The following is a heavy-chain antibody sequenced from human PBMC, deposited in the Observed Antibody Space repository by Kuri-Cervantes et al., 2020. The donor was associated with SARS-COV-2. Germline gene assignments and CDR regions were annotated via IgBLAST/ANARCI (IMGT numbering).Heavy chain of an antibody. CDR1: GFTVSSNY. Sequence: GESLKISCAASGFTVSSNYMSWVRQAPGKGLERVSSISSSSSYIYYADSVKGRFTVSRDNAKNSLYLQMNSLRAEDTAVYYCARDRDGYSSSWYGGYYYGMDVWGQGTTVTVSS. J-gene: IGHJ6*02. V-gene: IGHV3-21*01. CDR3: ARDRDGYSSSWYGGYYYGMDV. D-gene: IGHD6-13*01. CDR2: ISSSSSYI.